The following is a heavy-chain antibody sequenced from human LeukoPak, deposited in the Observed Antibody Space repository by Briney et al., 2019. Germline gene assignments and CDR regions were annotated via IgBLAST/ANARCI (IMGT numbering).Heavy chain of an antibody. Sequence: ASVKVSCKASGYTFTSYGISWVRQAPGQGLEWMGWISAYNGNTNYAQKLQGRVTMTTDTSTSTAYMELSSLRSEDTAVYYCAREGYSSGWSGGNYYYGMDVWGQGTTVTVSS. V-gene: IGHV1-18*01. CDR1: GYTFTSYG. D-gene: IGHD6-19*01. J-gene: IGHJ6*02. CDR2: ISAYNGNT. CDR3: AREGYSSGWSGGNYYYGMDV.